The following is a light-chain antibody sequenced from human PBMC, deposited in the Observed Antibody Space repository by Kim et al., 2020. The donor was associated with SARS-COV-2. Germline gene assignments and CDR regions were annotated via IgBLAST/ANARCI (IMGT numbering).Light chain of an antibody. CDR2: KDN. J-gene: IGLJ3*02. Sequence: FMLTQPHSVSESPGKTVTISCTRSSGSIALNYVQWYQQRPGSAPTTVIYKDNQRPSGVPDRFSGSIDSSSNSASLTISGLKTEDEADYYCQSYDSTNRVFGGGTKLTVL. CDR3: QSYDSTNRV. CDR1: SGSIALNY. V-gene: IGLV6-57*03.